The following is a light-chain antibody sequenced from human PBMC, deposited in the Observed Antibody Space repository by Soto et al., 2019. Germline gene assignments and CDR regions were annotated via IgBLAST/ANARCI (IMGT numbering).Light chain of an antibody. CDR1: QDISNS. CDR3: PPYNSYS. J-gene: IGKJ1*01. CDR2: DAS. Sequence: EMTHSPSSLSASVGDRVTITCQAGQDISNSLNWYQQKPGKAPELLIYDASNLQSGVPSRFSGSGSGTEFTLTISSLQPDDFATYYCPPYNSYSFGQLTKVDI. V-gene: IGKV1-5*01.